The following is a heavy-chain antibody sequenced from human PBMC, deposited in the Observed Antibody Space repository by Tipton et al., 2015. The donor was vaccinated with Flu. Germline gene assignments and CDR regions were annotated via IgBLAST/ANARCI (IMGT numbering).Heavy chain of an antibody. D-gene: IGHD5-18*01. CDR3: AREHGYHVF. V-gene: IGHV4-4*07. CDR1: GGSINSYY. Sequence: GLVKPSETLSLTCTVSGGSINSYYWSWIRQPAGKGLEWIGRIYSSGSTNYNPSLKSRVTISLDMSKSQFSLQLTSVTAADTAVYFCAREHGYHVFWGQGKLVTVSS. CDR2: IYSSGST. J-gene: IGHJ4*02.